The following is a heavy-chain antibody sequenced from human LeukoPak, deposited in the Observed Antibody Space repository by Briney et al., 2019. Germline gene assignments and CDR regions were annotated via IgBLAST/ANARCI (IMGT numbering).Heavy chain of an antibody. Sequence: PGGSLRLSCAASGFTFSSFGMHWVRQAPGKGLEWVAVIWYDGYDKYYAESVKGRFTISRDNSRNTLYFQMNSLRVEDSAVYYCARARWFADTATSASGHGLDVWGQGTAVTVSS. CDR2: IWYDGYDK. D-gene: IGHD5-18*01. CDR3: ARARWFADTATSASGHGLDV. J-gene: IGHJ6*02. CDR1: GFTFSSFG. V-gene: IGHV3-33*01.